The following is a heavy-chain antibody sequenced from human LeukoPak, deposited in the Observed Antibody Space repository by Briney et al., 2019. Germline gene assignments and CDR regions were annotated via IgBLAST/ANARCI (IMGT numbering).Heavy chain of an antibody. J-gene: IGHJ4*02. CDR3: ARTPGLHEEPDY. CDR2: ISSSSSYI. Sequence: GGSLRLSCAASGFTFSSYSMNWVRQAPGKGLEWVSSISSSSSYIYYADSVKGRFTISRDNAKNSLYLQMNSLRAEDTAVYYCARTPGLHEEPDYWGQGTLVTVPS. D-gene: IGHD1-14*01. V-gene: IGHV3-21*01. CDR1: GFTFSSYS.